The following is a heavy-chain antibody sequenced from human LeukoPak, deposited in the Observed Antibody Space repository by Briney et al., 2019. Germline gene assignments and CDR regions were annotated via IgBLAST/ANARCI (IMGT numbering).Heavy chain of an antibody. CDR3: ARDSSGTYRFFDY. Sequence: GGSLRLSCAASGFIFSDYYMSWIRQAPGKGLEWVSYISSSGSSIYYADSVKGRFTISRDNAKNSLYLQMNSLRAEDTAVYYCARDSSGTYRFFDYWGQGTLVTVSS. CDR2: ISSSGSSI. D-gene: IGHD3-16*01. CDR1: GFIFSDYY. V-gene: IGHV3-11*01. J-gene: IGHJ4*02.